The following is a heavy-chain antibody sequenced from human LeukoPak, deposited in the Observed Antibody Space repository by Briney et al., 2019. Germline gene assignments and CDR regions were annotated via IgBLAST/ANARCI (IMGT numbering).Heavy chain of an antibody. CDR1: RYTLTGDY. V-gene: IGHV1-2*05. Sequence: ASVKVSCEPSRYTLTGDYMPSVRPAPGPGLRCMGRFNPNIGVTNSAQKFQGRVSMTRDTSISTAYIELRRLRSDNTLLYSIAIGAACFDYWGQGTLVTVPS. CDR2: FNPNIGVT. D-gene: IGHD6-13*01. J-gene: IGHJ4*02. CDR3: AIGAACFDY.